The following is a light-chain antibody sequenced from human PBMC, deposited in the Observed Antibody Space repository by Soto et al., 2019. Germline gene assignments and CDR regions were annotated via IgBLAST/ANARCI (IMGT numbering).Light chain of an antibody. J-gene: IGKJ2*01. V-gene: IGKV3-15*01. Sequence: EIVMTQSPATLSVSPGERATLSCRASQSVSNKLAWYHQKPGQAPTFLIYGASTRATGIPARFSGSGSGTEFTLTISSLQSEDFAVYYCLQYNDWPRTFGQGTQLEIK. CDR1: QSVSNK. CDR3: LQYNDWPRT. CDR2: GAS.